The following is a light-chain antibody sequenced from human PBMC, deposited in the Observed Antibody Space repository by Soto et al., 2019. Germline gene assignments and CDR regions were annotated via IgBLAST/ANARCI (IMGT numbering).Light chain of an antibody. CDR2: DAS. J-gene: IGKJ2*01. CDR1: QSIGSW. Sequence: DIQMTQSPSTLSASVGDRVIITCRASQSIGSWLAWFQQKPGKAPNLLIYDASSLESGVPSRFSGSGSGTEFTLTISSLQPDDFATYYCQQYNKTYSTFGQGTKLEIK. V-gene: IGKV1-5*01. CDR3: QQYNKTYST.